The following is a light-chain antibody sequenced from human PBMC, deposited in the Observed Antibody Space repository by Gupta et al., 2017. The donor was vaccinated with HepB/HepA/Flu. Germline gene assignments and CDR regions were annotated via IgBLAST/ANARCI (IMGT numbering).Light chain of an antibody. CDR2: DAS. J-gene: IGKJ3*01. Sequence: DIQMTQSPSSVSASVGDRVTITCRARQGISSWLAWYQKKPWKAPKLLIFDASTWHRGVTTRFSGSGDGTDVNLTIISRHPGDFETYYCQQAKCVYLNHTFGHGTKVDIK. V-gene: IGKV1-12*01. CDR1: QGISSW. CDR3: QQAKCVYLNHT.